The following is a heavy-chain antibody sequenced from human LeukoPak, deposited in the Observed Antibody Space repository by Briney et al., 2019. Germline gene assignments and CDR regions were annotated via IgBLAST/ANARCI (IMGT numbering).Heavy chain of an antibody. CDR2: ISSSGSTI. V-gene: IGHV3-11*01. CDR3: ARDHNYYGSGSYFGY. D-gene: IGHD3-10*01. J-gene: IGHJ4*02. CDR1: GFTFSDNY. Sequence: PGGSLRLSCAASGFTFSDNYMSWIRQAPGKGLEWVSYISSSGSTIYYADSVKGRFTISRDNAKNSLYLQMNSLRAEDTAVYYCARDHNYYGSGSYFGYWGQGTLVTVSS.